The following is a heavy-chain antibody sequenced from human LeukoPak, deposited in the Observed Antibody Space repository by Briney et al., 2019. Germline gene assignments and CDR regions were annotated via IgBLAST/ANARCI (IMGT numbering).Heavy chain of an antibody. V-gene: IGHV3-74*01. CDR1: GFTFTTSW. D-gene: IGHD6-13*01. Sequence: GGSLRLSCAASGFTFTTSWMHWVRQAPGKGLVWVSRINSDGSTTTYADSVKGRFTISRDNAKSTLYLQMNSLRGEDTAVYYCARVLGAAAGLRAFGIWGQGTLVFVSS. CDR2: INSDGSTT. J-gene: IGHJ3*02. CDR3: ARVLGAAAGLRAFGI.